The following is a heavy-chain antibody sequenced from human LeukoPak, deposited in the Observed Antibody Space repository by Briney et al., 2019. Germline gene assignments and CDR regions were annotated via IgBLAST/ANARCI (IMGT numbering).Heavy chain of an antibody. CDR3: ARGRQPSTFDY. D-gene: IGHD1-1*01. Sequence: GGSLRLSCAASRFTFSNYNMHWARQAPGKGLEWVSPISSNIIYIYYADSVKGRFTISRDNAKSSLYLQMNSLRAEDTAVYYCARGRQPSTFDYWGQGTLVTVSS. CDR1: RFTFSNYN. J-gene: IGHJ4*02. CDR2: ISSNIIYI. V-gene: IGHV3-21*01.